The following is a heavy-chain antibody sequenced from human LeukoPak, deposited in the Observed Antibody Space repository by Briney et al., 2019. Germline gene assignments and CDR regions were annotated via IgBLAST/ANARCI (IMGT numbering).Heavy chain of an antibody. D-gene: IGHD3-9*01. CDR1: GGSITSGRYY. V-gene: IGHV4-31*03. Sequence: SQTLSLTCSVSGGSITSGRYYWTWIRQYPEKGLEWIGYSYYSGSTHFKPSLKSRATISLDKSKNQFSLNLTSATAADTAVYYCAGATYDLLTGYYLDSWGQGTLVTVSS. J-gene: IGHJ4*02. CDR2: SYYSGST. CDR3: AGATYDLLTGYYLDS.